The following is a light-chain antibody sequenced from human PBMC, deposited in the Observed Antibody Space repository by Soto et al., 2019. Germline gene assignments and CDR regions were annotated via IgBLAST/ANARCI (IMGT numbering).Light chain of an antibody. CDR2: GAS. CDR1: QSVSSSY. J-gene: IGKJ1*01. V-gene: IGKV3-20*01. Sequence: EIVLTQSPGTLSLSPGERATLSCRASQSVSSSYLAWYQQKPGQAPRLLIYGASSRATGIPDRFSGSGSGTDFTLTICSLEPEDFAVYYSQQYRRSPWTFGQGTKVEIK. CDR3: QQYRRSPWT.